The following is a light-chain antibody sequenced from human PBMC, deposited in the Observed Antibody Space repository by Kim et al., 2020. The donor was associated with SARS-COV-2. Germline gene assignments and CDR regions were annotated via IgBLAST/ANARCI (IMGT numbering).Light chain of an antibody. J-gene: IGKJ2*01. V-gene: IGKV1-5*03. CDR3: HQYTNSPHT. CDR2: QTS. CDR1: QSINIW. Sequence: DIQMTQSPSTLSASVGDRVTITCRASQSINIWLAWYQQKPGKAPKLLIYQTSSLESGVPSRFSGSGSGREFTLTISSLQPGVFATYFCHQYTNSPHTFGQGTKLEI.